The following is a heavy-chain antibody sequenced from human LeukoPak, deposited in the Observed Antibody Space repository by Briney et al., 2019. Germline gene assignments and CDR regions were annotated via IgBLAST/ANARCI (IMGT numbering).Heavy chain of an antibody. D-gene: IGHD3-3*01. CDR1: GYTFTSYD. CDR3: ARGNPYDFWSGYYTPGAFDI. V-gene: IGHV1-8*01. CDR2: MNPNSGNT. J-gene: IGHJ3*02. Sequence: ASVKVSCKASGYTFTSYDINWVRPATGQGLEWMGWMNPNSGNTGYAQKFQGRVTMTRNTSISTAYMELSSLRSEDTAVYYCARGNPYDFWSGYYTPGAFDIWGQGTMVTVSS.